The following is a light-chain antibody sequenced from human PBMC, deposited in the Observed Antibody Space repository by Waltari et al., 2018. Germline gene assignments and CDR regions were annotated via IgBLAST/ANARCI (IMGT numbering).Light chain of an antibody. CDR2: LSV. CDR3: AAWDDGLNGVV. V-gene: IGLV1-44*01. CDR1: SSNIGSDT. Sequence: QSVLTQPPSASGTPGQRVTISCSGGSSNIGSDTVNWYQQVPGTAPRLGIYLSVQRPSGVPDRFSGSKSGTSGSLAISGLQSEDEAYYYCAAWDDGLNGVVFGGGTKLTVL. J-gene: IGLJ2*01.